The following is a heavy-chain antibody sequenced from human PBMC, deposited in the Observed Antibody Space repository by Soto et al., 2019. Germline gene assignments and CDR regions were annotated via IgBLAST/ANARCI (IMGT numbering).Heavy chain of an antibody. CDR1: GFTFSSYW. Sequence: EVQLVESGGGLVQPGGSLRLSCAASGFTFSSYWMHWVRQAPGKGLVWVSRINSDGSSTSYADSVKGRFTISRDNAKNTLYLQMNSLRAEDTAVYYCARRRGSSGWKTNFDYWGQGILVTVSS. V-gene: IGHV3-74*01. CDR2: INSDGSST. CDR3: ARRRGSSGWKTNFDY. J-gene: IGHJ4*02. D-gene: IGHD6-19*01.